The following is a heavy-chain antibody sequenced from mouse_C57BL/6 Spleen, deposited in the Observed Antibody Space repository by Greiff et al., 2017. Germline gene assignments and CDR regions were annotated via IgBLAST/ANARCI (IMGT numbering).Heavy chain of an antibody. J-gene: IGHJ3*01. CDR1: GYSFTGYY. CDR3: ARRDGNAWFAY. V-gene: IGHV1-42*01. Sequence: EVKLMESGPELVKPGASVKISCKASGYSFTGYYMNWVKQSPEKSLEWIGEINPSTGGTTYNQKFKAKATLTVDKSSSTAYMQLKSLTSEDSAVYYCARRDGNAWFAYWGQGTLVTVSA. D-gene: IGHD2-1*01. CDR2: INPSTGGT.